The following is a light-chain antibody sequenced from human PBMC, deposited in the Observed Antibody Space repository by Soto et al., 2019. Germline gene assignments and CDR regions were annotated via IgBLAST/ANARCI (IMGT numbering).Light chain of an antibody. CDR3: QQYNNWPPWT. Sequence: EIVMTQSPATLSVSPGERATLSCRASQSVSSNLAWYQQKFGQAPRLLIYGASTRATGIPARFSGSGSGTESTLTISSLQSEDFAVYYCQQYNNWPPWTFGQGTKVEIK. V-gene: IGKV3-15*01. CDR2: GAS. J-gene: IGKJ1*01. CDR1: QSVSSN.